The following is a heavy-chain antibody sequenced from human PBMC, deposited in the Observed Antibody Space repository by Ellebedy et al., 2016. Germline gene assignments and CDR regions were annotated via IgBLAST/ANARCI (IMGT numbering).Heavy chain of an antibody. CDR1: GGSISSYY. V-gene: IGHV4-59*01. Sequence: SETLSLTCTVSGGSISSYYWSWIRQPPGKGLEWIGYIYYSGSTNYNPSLKSRVTIPVDTSKNQFSLKLSSVTAADTAVYYCAREGVVLRFLDNWGQGTLVTVSS. CDR2: IYYSGST. CDR3: AREGVVLRFLDN. J-gene: IGHJ4*02. D-gene: IGHD3-3*01.